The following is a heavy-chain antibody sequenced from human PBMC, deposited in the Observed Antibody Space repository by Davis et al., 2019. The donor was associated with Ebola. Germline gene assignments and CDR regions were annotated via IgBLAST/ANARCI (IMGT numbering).Heavy chain of an antibody. V-gene: IGHV3-23*01. CDR2: ISGIGDET. CDR1: GFRFSYYA. D-gene: IGHD6-19*01. Sequence: GESLKISCVGSGFRFSYYAMTWVRQAPGKGLEWVSSISGIGDETYYADFVKGRFTMSRDNSRNTLYLQMNNLRAEDTAVYFCALIPQYSSGWHDWGQGTLVTVSS. J-gene: IGHJ4*02. CDR3: ALIPQYSSGWHD.